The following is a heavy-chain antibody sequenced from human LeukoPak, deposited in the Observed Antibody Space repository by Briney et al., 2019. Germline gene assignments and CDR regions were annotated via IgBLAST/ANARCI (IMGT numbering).Heavy chain of an antibody. Sequence: SETLSLTCTVSGGSISSGSYYWSWIRQPAGKGLEWIGRIYTSGSTNYNPSLKSRVTISVDTSKNQFSLKLSSVTAADTAVYYCAGPYNYLDAFDIWGQGTMVTVSS. CDR2: IYTSGST. D-gene: IGHD5-24*01. V-gene: IGHV4-61*02. J-gene: IGHJ3*02. CDR3: AGPYNYLDAFDI. CDR1: GGSISSGSYY.